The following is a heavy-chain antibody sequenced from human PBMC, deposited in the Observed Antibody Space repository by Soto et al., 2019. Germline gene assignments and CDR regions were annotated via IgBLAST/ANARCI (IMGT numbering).Heavy chain of an antibody. CDR3: ARDGAAAGPNDYYFDY. J-gene: IGHJ4*02. CDR1: GDSVSSNSAA. CDR2: TYYRSKWYN. Sequence: SQTLSLTCAISGDSVSSNSAAWNWIRQSPSRGLEWLGRTYYRSKWYNDYAVSVKSRITINPDTSKNQFSLQLNSVTPEDTAVYYCARDGAAAGPNDYYFDYWGQGTLVTVSS. V-gene: IGHV6-1*01. D-gene: IGHD6-13*01.